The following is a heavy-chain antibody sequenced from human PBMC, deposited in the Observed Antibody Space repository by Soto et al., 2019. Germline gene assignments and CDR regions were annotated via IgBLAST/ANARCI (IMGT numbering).Heavy chain of an antibody. V-gene: IGHV4-34*01. Sequence: SETLSLTCAVYGGSFSDYYWTWIRQPPGKGLEWIGEIHHSGNTNYNPSLKSRVIISIDMSKNQFSLTLSSVTAADTAVYYCARYSAVRFLGYYYGLDVWGQGTTVTVSS. CDR2: IHHSGNT. CDR1: GGSFSDYY. J-gene: IGHJ6*02. CDR3: ARYSAVRFLGYYYGLDV. D-gene: IGHD3-3*01.